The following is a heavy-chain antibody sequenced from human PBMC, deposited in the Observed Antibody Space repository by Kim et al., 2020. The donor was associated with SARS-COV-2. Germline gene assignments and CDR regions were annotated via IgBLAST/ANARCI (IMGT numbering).Heavy chain of an antibody. CDR2: IFYTGRT. V-gene: IGHV4-39*01. D-gene: IGHD5-18*01. Sequence: SETLSLTCSVSGGSISSSGYYWGWIRQPPGKGLECIGSIFYTGRTYYNPSLKSRVTISVDTSKNQFSLNLSSVTAADTAVYYCVRLQYSNGYFNSWGQGTLVTVSS. CDR1: GGSISSSGYY. CDR3: VRLQYSNGYFNS. J-gene: IGHJ4*02.